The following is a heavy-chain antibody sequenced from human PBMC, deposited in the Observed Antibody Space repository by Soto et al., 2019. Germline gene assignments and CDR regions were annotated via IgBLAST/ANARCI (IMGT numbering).Heavy chain of an antibody. D-gene: IGHD1-26*01. V-gene: IGHV3-23*01. CDR3: AKGRQWELPLAY. CDR2: ISANARYT. J-gene: IGHJ4*02. CDR1: GFTFSTYA. Sequence: EVHLLESGGGLVQPGGSLRLCCAASGFTFSTYAMSWVRQAPGKGLEWVSAISANARYTYYAGSVKGRSTISRDNSKNTLWLQMNSLRAEDAAVYYCAKGRQWELPLAYWCQGSMVTDSS.